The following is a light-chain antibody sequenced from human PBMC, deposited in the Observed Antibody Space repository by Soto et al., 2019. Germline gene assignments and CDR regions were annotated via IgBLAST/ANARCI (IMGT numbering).Light chain of an antibody. V-gene: IGKV3-15*01. CDR1: QSINSN. CDR3: QQYNDWPLM. Sequence: EIVMTQSPVTLSVSPGERATLSCRASQSINSNLAWYQQKPGQAPSLLIYGAFTRATGIPARFSGTGSGTEFTLTISSLQSEDLALYYCQQYNDWPLMFGQGTKVDIK. CDR2: GAF. J-gene: IGKJ1*01.